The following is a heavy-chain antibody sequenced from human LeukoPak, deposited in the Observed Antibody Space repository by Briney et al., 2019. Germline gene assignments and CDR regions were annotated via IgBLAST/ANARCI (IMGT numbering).Heavy chain of an antibody. CDR3: ARERFHGSGAPKFDY. CDR2: IQHDGGKT. J-gene: IGHJ4*02. Sequence: PGGSLRLSCEASGFTFSTYWMSWVRQAPGKGLEWVANIQHDGGKTYYGDSVKGRFTISRDNSKNSLYLQMNSLRVEDTAVYYCARERFHGSGAPKFDYWGQGTLVTVSS. V-gene: IGHV3-7*01. D-gene: IGHD3-10*01. CDR1: GFTFSTYW.